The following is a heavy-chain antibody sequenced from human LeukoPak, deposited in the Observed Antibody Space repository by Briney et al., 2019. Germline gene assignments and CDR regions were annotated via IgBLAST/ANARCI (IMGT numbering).Heavy chain of an antibody. V-gene: IGHV4-61*01. D-gene: IGHD7-27*01. Sequence: SETLSLTCTVSGGSVSSGSYYWSWIRQPPGKGLEWIGYIYYSGSTNYNPSLKSRVTISVDTSKNQFSLKLSSVTAADTAVYYCARKDWGYYFDYWGQGTLVTVSS. CDR2: IYYSGST. J-gene: IGHJ4*02. CDR1: GGSVSSGSYY. CDR3: ARKDWGYYFDY.